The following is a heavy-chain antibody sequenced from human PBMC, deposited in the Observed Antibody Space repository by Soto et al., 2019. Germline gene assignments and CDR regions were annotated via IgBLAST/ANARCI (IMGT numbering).Heavy chain of an antibody. CDR2: IIPIFGTA. D-gene: IGHD3-16*01. CDR3: AREDGFAGASNAFDI. J-gene: IGHJ3*02. CDR1: GGTFSSYA. Sequence: QVQLVQSGAEVKKPGSSVKVSCKASGGTFSSYAISWVRQAPGQGLEWMGGIIPIFGTANYAQKYQGRVTITADESTSTAYMELSSLRSADTTVYYWAREDGFAGASNAFDIWGQGTMVTVSS. V-gene: IGHV1-69*01.